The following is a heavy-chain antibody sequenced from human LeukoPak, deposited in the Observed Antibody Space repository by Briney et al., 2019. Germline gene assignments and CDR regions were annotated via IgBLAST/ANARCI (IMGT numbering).Heavy chain of an antibody. CDR2: ISGSGGST. CDR3: ATYRQVLLPFES. Sequence: PGGSLRLSCAASGFTFSSYAMSWVRQAPGKGLEWVSAISGSGGSTYYADSVRGRFTISRDNSKSILSLQMNSLRAEDTAIYYCATYRQVLLPFESWGQGTLVTVSS. D-gene: IGHD5-18*01. CDR1: GFTFSSYA. J-gene: IGHJ4*02. V-gene: IGHV3-23*01.